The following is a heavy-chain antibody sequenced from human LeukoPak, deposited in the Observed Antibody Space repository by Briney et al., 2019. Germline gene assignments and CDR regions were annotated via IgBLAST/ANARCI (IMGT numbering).Heavy chain of an antibody. CDR1: GFTFSTYS. V-gene: IGHV3-48*02. Sequence: GGSLRLSCAASGFTFSTYSMNWVRQAPGEGLEWVSYISSSSSTIYYADSVKGRFTISRDNAKNSLYLQMNSLRDKDTAVYYSARLVPGDVAVLAFDIWGQGTVVTVSS. D-gene: IGHD2-2*01. CDR3: ARLVPGDVAVLAFDI. J-gene: IGHJ3*02. CDR2: ISSSSSTI.